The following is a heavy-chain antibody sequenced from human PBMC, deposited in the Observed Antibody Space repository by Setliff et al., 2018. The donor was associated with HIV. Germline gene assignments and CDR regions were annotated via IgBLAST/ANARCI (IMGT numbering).Heavy chain of an antibody. CDR3: ARHGEEHPSSFFDP. D-gene: IGHD3-10*01. CDR2: MDPSNSYT. V-gene: IGHV5-10-1*01. J-gene: IGHJ5*02. Sequence: HGESLKISCKGSGYNFANHYISWVRQKPGKGLEWMGKMDPSNSYTNYDPSFQGHVTMSADTSTNTAYLHFNNLKASDSAIYYCARHGEEHPSSFFDPWGQGTLVTVSS. CDR1: GYNFANHY.